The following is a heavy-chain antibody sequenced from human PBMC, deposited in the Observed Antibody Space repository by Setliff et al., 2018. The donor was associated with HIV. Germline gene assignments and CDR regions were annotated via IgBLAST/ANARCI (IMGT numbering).Heavy chain of an antibody. V-gene: IGHV3-23*03. Sequence: GGSLRLSCAGSGFRFSESVMHWVRQAPGKGLEWVSLIYSGGSSTYYADSVKGRFTISRDNSKNTLYLQMSSLRAEDTAVYYCAKVGTYSSTWYFDLWGRGTLVTVSS. J-gene: IGHJ2*01. CDR1: GFRFSESV. D-gene: IGHD6-13*01. CDR2: IYSGGSST. CDR3: AKVGTYSSTWYFDL.